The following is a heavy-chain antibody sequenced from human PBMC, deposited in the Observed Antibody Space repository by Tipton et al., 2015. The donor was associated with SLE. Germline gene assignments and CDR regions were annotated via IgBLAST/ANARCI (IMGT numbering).Heavy chain of an antibody. D-gene: IGHD6-25*01. CDR1: GGSIIKRHSY. J-gene: IGHJ4*02. CDR3: ARAADS. CDR2: VYSSGDT. Sequence: LRLSCIVSGGSIIKRHSYCGWIRQAPGKGLEWIGSVYSSGDTFYNLSLKSRVTISVDASKNQFSLQLTSVTAADTAIYYCARAADSWGQGTLVTVSS. V-gene: IGHV4-39*07.